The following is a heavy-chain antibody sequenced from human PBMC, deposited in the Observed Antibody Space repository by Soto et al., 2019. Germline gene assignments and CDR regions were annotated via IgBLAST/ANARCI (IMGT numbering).Heavy chain of an antibody. Sequence: SVKVSCKASGGTFSSYTISWVRQAPGQGLEWMGRIIPILGIANYAQKFQGRVTITADKSTSTAYMELSSLRSEDTAVYYCARASRRQVTHLPWGQGTLVTVSS. CDR2: IIPILGIA. D-gene: IGHD5-18*01. V-gene: IGHV1-69*02. CDR3: ARASRRQVTHLP. CDR1: GGTFSSYT. J-gene: IGHJ5*02.